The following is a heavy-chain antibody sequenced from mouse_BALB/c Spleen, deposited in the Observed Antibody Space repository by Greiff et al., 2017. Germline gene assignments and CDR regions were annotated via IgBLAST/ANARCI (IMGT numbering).Heavy chain of an antibody. J-gene: IGHJ3*01. D-gene: IGHD1-2*01. V-gene: IGHV1-7*01. Sequence: QVHVKQSGAELAKPGASVKMSCKASGYTFTSYWMHWVKQRPGQGLEWIGYINPSTGYTEYNQKFKDKATLTADKSSSTAYMQLSSLTSEDSAVYYCASNYGLWFAYWGQGTLVTVSA. CDR3: ASNYGLWFAY. CDR2: INPSTGYT. CDR1: GYTFTSYW.